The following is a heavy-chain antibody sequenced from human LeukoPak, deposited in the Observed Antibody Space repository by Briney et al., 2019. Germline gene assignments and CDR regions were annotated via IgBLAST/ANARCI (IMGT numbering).Heavy chain of an antibody. J-gene: IGHJ6*04. CDR2: INSDGSST. CDR3: ARGGHYDILTGYYYYYGMDV. Sequence: GSLRLSCAASGFTFSSYWMHWVRQAPGKGLVWVSRINSDGSSTSYADSVKGRFTISRDNAKNTLYLQMNSPRAEDTAVYYCARGGHYDILTGYYYYYGMDVWGKGTTVTVSS. V-gene: IGHV3-74*01. D-gene: IGHD3-9*01. CDR1: GFTFSSYW.